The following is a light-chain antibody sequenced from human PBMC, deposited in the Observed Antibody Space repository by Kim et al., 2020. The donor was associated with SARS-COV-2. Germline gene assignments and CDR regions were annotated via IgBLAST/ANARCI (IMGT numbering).Light chain of an antibody. Sequence: QSALTQPRSVSGSPGQSVTISCTGTSNDIGDFDYVSWYQQHPGKAPKLIIYDVTKRPSGVPDRFSGSKSGIKASLTISGLQTEDEADYYCSSYAGSYTVVVFGGGTKVTVL. CDR1: SNDIGDFDY. J-gene: IGLJ2*01. CDR3: SSYAGSYTVVV. CDR2: DVT. V-gene: IGLV2-11*01.